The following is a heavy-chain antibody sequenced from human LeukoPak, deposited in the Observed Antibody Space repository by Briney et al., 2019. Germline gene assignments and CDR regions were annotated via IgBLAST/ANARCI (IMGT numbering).Heavy chain of an antibody. CDR2: ISSSSSYI. Sequence: GGSLRLSCAASGFTFSSYSMNWVRQAPGKGLEWVSSISSSSSYIYYADSVKGRFTISRDNAKNSLYLQMNSLRAEDTAVYYCARGRLSMIVVVTPKDYWGQGTLVTVSS. CDR1: GFTFSSYS. J-gene: IGHJ4*02. D-gene: IGHD3-22*01. CDR3: ARGRLSMIVVVTPKDY. V-gene: IGHV3-21*01.